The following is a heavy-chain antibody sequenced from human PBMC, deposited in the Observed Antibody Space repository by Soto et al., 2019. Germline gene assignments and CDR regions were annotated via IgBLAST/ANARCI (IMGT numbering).Heavy chain of an antibody. CDR2: IYYSGST. J-gene: IGHJ6*02. V-gene: IGHV4-59*12. D-gene: IGHD4-17*01. CDR3: ARAHYGNYGYGMDV. Sequence: SETLSLTCTVPGGSISRYYRSWFRQPPGKGLEWIGYIYYSGSTNYNPSLKSRVTISVDTSKNQFSLKLSSVTAADTAVYYCARAHYGNYGYGMDVWGQGTTVTVSS. CDR1: GGSISRYY.